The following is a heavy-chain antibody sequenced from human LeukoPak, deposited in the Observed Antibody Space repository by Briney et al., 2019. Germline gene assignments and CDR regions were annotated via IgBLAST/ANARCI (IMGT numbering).Heavy chain of an antibody. J-gene: IGHJ5*02. CDR1: GYTFTNYA. V-gene: IGHV1-3*01. Sequence: ASVKVSCKASGYTFTNYAIHWVRQAPGQRLECMGWINAGNGNTKYSQKFQGRVTITRDTSTSTVYMELSSLRSEDTAVYYCARGLTDYCDSSGYHNWFDPWGQGTLVTVPS. CDR3: ARGLTDYCDSSGYHNWFDP. D-gene: IGHD3-22*01. CDR2: INAGNGNT.